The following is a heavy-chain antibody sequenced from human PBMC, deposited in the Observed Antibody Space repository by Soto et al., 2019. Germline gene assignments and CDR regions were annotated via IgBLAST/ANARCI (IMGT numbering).Heavy chain of an antibody. CDR1: GFTFNNYA. CDR3: AKDRLAGNFDY. CDR2: ISNTGGGT. V-gene: IGHV3-23*01. Sequence: EVQLLDSGGGLVQPGGSLGLSCAASGFTFNNYAMNWVRQAPGMGLEWVATISNTGGGTYYADSVKGRFTISRDNSKNTLYWQMSILRVEDTAVYYCAKDRLAGNFDYWGQGTQVTVSS. J-gene: IGHJ4*02.